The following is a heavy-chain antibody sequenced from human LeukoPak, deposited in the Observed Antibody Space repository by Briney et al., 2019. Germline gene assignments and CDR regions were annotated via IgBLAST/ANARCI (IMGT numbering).Heavy chain of an antibody. CDR2: IRYDGSNK. Sequence: GGSLRLSCVASGFTFSNYEMNWVRQAPGKGLEWVAFIRYDGSNKYYADSVKGRFTISRDNSKNTLYLQMNSLRAEDTAVYYCVQDYVWGSYRYPSQNWFDPWGQGTLVTVSS. J-gene: IGHJ5*02. CDR3: VQDYVWGSYRYPSQNWFDP. V-gene: IGHV3-30*02. D-gene: IGHD3-16*02. CDR1: GFTFSNYE.